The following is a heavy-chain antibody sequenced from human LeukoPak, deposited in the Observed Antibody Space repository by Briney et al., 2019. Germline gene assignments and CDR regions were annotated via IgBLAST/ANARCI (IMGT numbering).Heavy chain of an antibody. Sequence: GGSLRLSCAASGFTFSDYYMSWIRQAPGKGLEWVSYISSSGSTIYYADSVKGRFTISRDNAKNSLYLQMNSLRAEDTAVYYCASSYVVVPAAADSYYYYGMDVWGQGTTVTVSS. V-gene: IGHV3-11*01. J-gene: IGHJ6*02. CDR2: ISSSGSTI. CDR1: GFTFSDYY. D-gene: IGHD2-2*01. CDR3: ASSYVVVPAAADSYYYYGMDV.